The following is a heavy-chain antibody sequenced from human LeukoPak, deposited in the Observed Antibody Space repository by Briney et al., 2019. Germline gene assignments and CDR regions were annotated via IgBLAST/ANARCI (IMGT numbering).Heavy chain of an antibody. V-gene: IGHV3-48*03. J-gene: IGHJ4*02. CDR1: GFTISSYE. CDR2: ISSSGRTT. Sequence: PGGSLRLSCAASGFTISSYEMNRVRQAPGKGLEWVSYISSSGRTTYYADSVKGRFTISRDNSKNTLYLQMKSLKVEDTSVYYCARVEATYYYGSATPYSPYWSQGSLVTVSS. D-gene: IGHD3-10*01. CDR3: ARVEATYYYGSATPYSPY.